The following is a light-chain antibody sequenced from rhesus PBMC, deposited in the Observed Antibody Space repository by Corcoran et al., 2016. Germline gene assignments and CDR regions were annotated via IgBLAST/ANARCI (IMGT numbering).Light chain of an antibody. Sequence: DIQMSQSPSSLSASVGDRVTITCRASQGISSYLNWYQQKPGKAFKFLIYYANSLASGVPSMFSGSGSGTDYTLTISSLQPEDFATYYCQQGYSTPHSFGQGTKVEIK. CDR2: YAN. CDR3: QQGYSTPHS. CDR1: QGISSY. V-gene: IGKV1-32*03. J-gene: IGKJ2*01.